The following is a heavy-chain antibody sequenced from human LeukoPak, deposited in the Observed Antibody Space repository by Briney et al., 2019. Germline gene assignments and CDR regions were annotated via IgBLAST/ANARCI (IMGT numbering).Heavy chain of an antibody. CDR2: INHSGST. D-gene: IGHD6-19*01. CDR3: ARYSSGWYSSCFDY. Sequence: PSETLSLTCAVYGGSFSGYYWSWIRQPPGKGLEWIGEINHSGSTNYNPSLKSRVTISVDTSKNQFSLKLSSVTAADTAVYYCARYSSGWYSSCFDYWGQGTLVTVSS. CDR1: GGSFSGYY. V-gene: IGHV4-34*01. J-gene: IGHJ4*02.